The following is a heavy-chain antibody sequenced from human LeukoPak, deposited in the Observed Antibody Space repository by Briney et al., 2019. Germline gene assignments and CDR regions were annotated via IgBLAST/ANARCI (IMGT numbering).Heavy chain of an antibody. CDR3: ARRYSSGYYYVFDY. CDR2: ISAYNGNT. Sequence: ASVKVSCKASSYTFTSYGISWVRQAPGQGLEWMGWISAYNGNTNYAQKLQGRVTMTTDTSTSTAYMELRSLRSDDTAVYYCARRYSSGYYYVFDYWGQGTLVTVSS. CDR1: SYTFTSYG. J-gene: IGHJ4*02. V-gene: IGHV1-18*01. D-gene: IGHD3-22*01.